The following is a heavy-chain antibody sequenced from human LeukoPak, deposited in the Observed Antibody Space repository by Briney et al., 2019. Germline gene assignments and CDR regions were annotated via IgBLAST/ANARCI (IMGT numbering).Heavy chain of an antibody. J-gene: IGHJ4*02. CDR3: ARGGSSYWGQSKYYFDY. CDR1: AFTFSNYS. Sequence: PGGSLRLSCAASAFTFSNYSMNWVRQAPGKGLEWVSSISSSSYIYYADSVKGRFTISRDNAKNSLYLQMNSLRAEDTAVYYCARGGSSYWGQSKYYFDYWGQGTLVTVSS. D-gene: IGHD7-27*01. V-gene: IGHV3-21*01. CDR2: ISSSSYI.